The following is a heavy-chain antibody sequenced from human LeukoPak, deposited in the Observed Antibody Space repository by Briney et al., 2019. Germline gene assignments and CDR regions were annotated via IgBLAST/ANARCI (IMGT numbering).Heavy chain of an antibody. Sequence: XXXGWINPNSGGTNYAQKFQGRVTMTRDTSISTAYMELSRLRSDDTAVYYCARDRPEYSAEQDWGQGTLVTVSS. D-gene: IGHD5-18*01. CDR2: INPNSGGT. CDR3: ARDRPEYSAEQD. V-gene: IGHV1-2*02. J-gene: IGHJ4*02.